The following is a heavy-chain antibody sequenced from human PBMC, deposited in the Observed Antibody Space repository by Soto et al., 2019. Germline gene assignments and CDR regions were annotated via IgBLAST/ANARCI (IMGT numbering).Heavy chain of an antibody. CDR3: AIGSYCSGGSCYTRRNNWFDP. V-gene: IGHV1-18*01. D-gene: IGHD2-15*01. CDR1: GYTFTSYG. J-gene: IGHJ5*02. CDR2: ISAYNGNT. Sequence: GASVKVSCKASGYTFTSYGISWVRQAPGQGLEWMGWISAYNGNTNYAQKLQGRVTMTTDTSTSTAYMELRSLRSDDTAVYYCAIGSYCSGGSCYTRRNNWFDPWGQGTLVTVSS.